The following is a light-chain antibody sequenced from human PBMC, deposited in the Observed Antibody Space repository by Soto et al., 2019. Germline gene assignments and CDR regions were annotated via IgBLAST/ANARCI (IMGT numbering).Light chain of an antibody. CDR1: QSVLYAFNNKNY. Sequence: DIVMTQSPDSLAVSLGERATINCKSSQSVLYAFNNKNYLAWYQQKPGQPPKLLIYWASTLESGVPDRFNGSGSGTDFSLTISSLQAEDVAVYYCQQYYTTLPYTFGQGTKLEIK. V-gene: IGKV4-1*01. J-gene: IGKJ2*01. CDR3: QQYYTTLPYT. CDR2: WAS.